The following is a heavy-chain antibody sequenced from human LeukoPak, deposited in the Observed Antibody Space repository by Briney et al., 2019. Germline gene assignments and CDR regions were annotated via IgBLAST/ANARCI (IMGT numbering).Heavy chain of an antibody. CDR1: GGSISSGDYY. CDR3: ATKQQLDRTGFDY. D-gene: IGHD6-13*01. V-gene: IGHV4-30-4*08. Sequence: ASETLSLTCTVSGGSISSGDYYWSWIRQPPGKGLEWIGYIYYSGSTYYNPSLKSRVTISVDTSKNQFSLKLSSVTAADTAVYYCATKQQLDRTGFDYWGQGTLVTDSS. CDR2: IYYSGST. J-gene: IGHJ4*02.